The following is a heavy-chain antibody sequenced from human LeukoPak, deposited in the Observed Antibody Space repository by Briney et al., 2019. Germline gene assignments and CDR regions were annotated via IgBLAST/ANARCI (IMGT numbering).Heavy chain of an antibody. CDR3: ARDLRYCSGGNCYSSGFDP. J-gene: IGHJ5*02. V-gene: IGHV3-74*01. Sequence: PGGSLRLSCAASGFTFSSYWMRWVRQAPGKGLVWVSRINSDGSSTSYADSVKGRFTISRDNAKNTLYLQMTSLRAGNTAVYYCARDLRYCSGGNCYSSGFDPWGQGTLVTVSS. D-gene: IGHD2-15*01. CDR2: INSDGSST. CDR1: GFTFSSYW.